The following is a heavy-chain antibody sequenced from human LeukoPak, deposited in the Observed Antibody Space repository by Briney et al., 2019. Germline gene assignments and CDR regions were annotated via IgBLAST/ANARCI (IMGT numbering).Heavy chain of an antibody. CDR3: ARRAVAGVPGSVWWYFDL. J-gene: IGHJ2*01. CDR2: IYPGDSDT. CDR1: GYSFTNYW. D-gene: IGHD6-19*01. Sequence: GESLKISCTASGYSFTNYWIAWVRQMPGKGLEWVAIIYPGDSDTRYNPSFQGQVTVSADKSISTAHLQWSSVKASDTAMYYCARRAVAGVPGSVWWYFDLWGRGTLVTVSS. V-gene: IGHV5-51*01.